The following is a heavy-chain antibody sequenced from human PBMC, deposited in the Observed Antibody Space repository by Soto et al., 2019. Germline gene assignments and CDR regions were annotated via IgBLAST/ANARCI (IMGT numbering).Heavy chain of an antibody. J-gene: IGHJ4*02. CDR2: INSDGSRI. CDR1: GSTFSSQW. CDR3: VRDIR. Sequence: EVQLLESGGGLVQPGGSLRLSCAASGSTFSSQWMYWVRQSPGKGPVWVSYINSDGSRIAYADSVKGRFTISRDNAKNTLYLQMNSLRVEDTAVYYCVRDIRWGRGTLVTVSS. V-gene: IGHV3-74*03.